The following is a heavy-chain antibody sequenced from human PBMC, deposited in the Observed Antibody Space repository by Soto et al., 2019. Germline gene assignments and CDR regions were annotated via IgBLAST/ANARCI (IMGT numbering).Heavy chain of an antibody. CDR3: AHSLIPNWGSRGAFDY. CDR2: IYWDDDK. J-gene: IGHJ4*02. Sequence: QITLKESGPTLVKPTQPLTLTCTFSGFSLSTSGVGVGWIRQPPGKALEWLALIYWDDDKRYSPSLKSRLTITKDTPKNQVVLTMTTMDPVDTATYYCAHSLIPNWGSRGAFDYWGQGTLVTVSS. CDR1: GFSLSTSGVG. D-gene: IGHD7-27*01. V-gene: IGHV2-5*02.